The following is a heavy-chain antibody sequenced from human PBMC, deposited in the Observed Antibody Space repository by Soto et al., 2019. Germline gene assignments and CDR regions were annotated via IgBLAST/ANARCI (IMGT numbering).Heavy chain of an antibody. V-gene: IGHV3-33*01. D-gene: IGHD3-9*01. Sequence: QVQLVESGGGVVQPGRSLRLSCAASGFTFSSYGMHWVRQAPGKGLEWVAVIWYDGSNKYYADSVKGRFTISRDNSKNTLYLLMNSLRAEDTAVYYCARDHYDILTGYFPNAFDIWGQGTMVTVSS. CDR2: IWYDGSNK. J-gene: IGHJ3*02. CDR3: ARDHYDILTGYFPNAFDI. CDR1: GFTFSSYG.